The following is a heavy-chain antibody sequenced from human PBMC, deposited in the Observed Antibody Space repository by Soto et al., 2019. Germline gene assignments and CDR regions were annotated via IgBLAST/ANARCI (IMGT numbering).Heavy chain of an antibody. CDR2: ISPYNGKT. CDR3: ARDYSSGWSTNFWGKGENWFDP. Sequence: QVQLVQAGGEVKKPGASVKVSCKTSGYTFTSYGISWVGQAPGQGLVWMGWISPYNGKTNYAQKVQGRVTMTTDTSTSTAYMVLRSLRSDDTAVYYCARDYSSGWSTNFWGKGENWFDPWGQGTLVTVSS. CDR1: GYTFTSYG. V-gene: IGHV1-18*01. J-gene: IGHJ5*02. D-gene: IGHD6-19*01.